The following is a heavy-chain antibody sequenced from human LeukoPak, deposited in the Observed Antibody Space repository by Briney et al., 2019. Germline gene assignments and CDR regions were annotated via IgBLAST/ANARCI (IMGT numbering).Heavy chain of an antibody. V-gene: IGHV3-7*01. CDR2: IKQDGSEK. J-gene: IGHJ6*03. CDR3: ARDQRDSSWYGGGYYYYYYMDV. Sequence: GGSLRLSCVASGFTFSSYWMTWVRQAPGKGLEWVANIKQDGSEKYYVDSVKGRFTISRDNAKNSLYLQMNSLRAEDTAVNYCARDQRDSSWYGGGYYYYYYMDVWGKGTTVTVSS. CDR1: GFTFSSYW. D-gene: IGHD6-13*01.